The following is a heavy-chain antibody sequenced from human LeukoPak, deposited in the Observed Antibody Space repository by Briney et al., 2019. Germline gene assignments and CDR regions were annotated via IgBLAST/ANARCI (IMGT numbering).Heavy chain of an antibody. CDR1: GGSISSYY. J-gene: IGHJ4*02. Sequence: SETLSLTCTASGGSISSYYWSWIRQPPGKGLEWIGYIYYSGSTNYNPSLKSRVTISVDTSKNQFSLKLSSVTAADTAVYYCARHRRSNRKEYYFDYWGQGTLVTVSS. CDR3: ARHRRSNRKEYYFDY. CDR2: IYYSGST. D-gene: IGHD1-14*01. V-gene: IGHV4-59*08.